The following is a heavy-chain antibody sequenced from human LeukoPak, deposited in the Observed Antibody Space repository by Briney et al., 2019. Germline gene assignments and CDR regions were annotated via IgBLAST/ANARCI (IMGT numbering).Heavy chain of an antibody. J-gene: IGHJ4*02. CDR1: GGSFSGYY. V-gene: IGHV4-59*01. Sequence: SETLSPTCAVYGGSFSGYYWSWIRQPPGKGLEWIGYVHSTGRTSYNPSLKSRVTMSVDTSNNQVSLKLTSVTSADAAVYYCARIASGATTWGQGTLVTVSS. CDR2: VHSTGRT. D-gene: IGHD1-1*01. CDR3: ARIASGATT.